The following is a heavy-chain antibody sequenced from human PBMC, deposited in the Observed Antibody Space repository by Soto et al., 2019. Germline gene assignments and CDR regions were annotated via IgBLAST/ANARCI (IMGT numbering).Heavy chain of an antibody. V-gene: IGHV3-30*18. CDR1: GFTFSSYG. CDR2: ISYDGSNK. Sequence: QVQLVESGGGVVQPGRSLRLSCAASGFTFSSYGMHWVRQAPGKGLEWVAVISYDGSNKYYADCVKGRFTISRDNSKNTLDLQMNSLRAEDTAVYHCAKGYSYSVCDYWGQGTLVTVSS. D-gene: IGHD5-18*01. CDR3: AKGYSYSVCDY. J-gene: IGHJ4*02.